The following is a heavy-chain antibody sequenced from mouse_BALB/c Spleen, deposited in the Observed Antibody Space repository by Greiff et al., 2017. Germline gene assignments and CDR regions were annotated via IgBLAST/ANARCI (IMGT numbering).Heavy chain of an antibody. D-gene: IGHD2-4*01. Sequence: EVKVVESGGGLVKPGGSLKLSCAASGFTFSDYYMYWVRQTPEKRLEWVATISDGGSYTYYPDSVKGRFTISRDNAKNNLYLQMSSLKSEDTAMYYCARDGDYDGGFAYWGQGTPVTVSA. CDR2: ISDGGSYT. V-gene: IGHV5-4*02. CDR1: GFTFSDYY. CDR3: ARDGDYDGGFAY. J-gene: IGHJ3*01.